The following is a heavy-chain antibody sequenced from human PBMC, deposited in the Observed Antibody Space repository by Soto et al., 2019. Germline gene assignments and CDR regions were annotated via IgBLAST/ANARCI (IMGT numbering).Heavy chain of an antibody. J-gene: IGHJ6*02. Sequence: GGSLRLSCAASGFTFSSYSMNWVRRAPGKGMEWVSSISSSSSYIYYADSVKCRFTISRDNAKNSLYLQMNSLRAEDTAVYYCARDISWAVAAAGSYYYYCGMDVWGQGTTVTVS. V-gene: IGHV3-21*01. CDR3: ARDISWAVAAAGSYYYYCGMDV. CDR1: GFTFSSYS. D-gene: IGHD6-13*01. CDR2: ISSSSSYI.